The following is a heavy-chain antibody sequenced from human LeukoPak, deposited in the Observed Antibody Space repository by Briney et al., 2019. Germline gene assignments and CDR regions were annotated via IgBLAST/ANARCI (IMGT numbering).Heavy chain of an antibody. CDR2: IYHSGST. CDR3: ARGRGEGRGIAMVRGVRAPSYNWFDP. J-gene: IGHJ5*02. CDR1: GYSISSGYY. D-gene: IGHD3-10*01. Sequence: SETLSLTCTVSGYSISSGYYWGWIRQPPGKGLEWIGSIYHSGSTYYNPSLKSRVTISVDTSKNQFSLKLSSVTAADTAVYYCARGRGEGRGIAMVRGVRAPSYNWFDPWGHGTQVTVSS. V-gene: IGHV4-38-2*02.